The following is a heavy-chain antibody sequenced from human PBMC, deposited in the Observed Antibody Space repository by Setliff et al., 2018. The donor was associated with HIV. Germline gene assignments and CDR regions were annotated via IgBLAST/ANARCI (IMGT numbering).Heavy chain of an antibody. CDR1: GFTFGDYA. D-gene: IGHD3-3*01. V-gene: IGHV3-49*04. Sequence: GESLRLSCTTSGFTFGDYAMSWVRQAPGKGLEWVGFISGNPYGGTTEYAASVKGRFTISRDDSESIAYLQMNSLKTEDTAVYYCSRGVLQFLEWSSSGDYYYYMDVWGKGTTVTVSS. CDR2: ISGNPYGGTT. CDR3: SRGVLQFLEWSSSGDYYYYMDV. J-gene: IGHJ6*03.